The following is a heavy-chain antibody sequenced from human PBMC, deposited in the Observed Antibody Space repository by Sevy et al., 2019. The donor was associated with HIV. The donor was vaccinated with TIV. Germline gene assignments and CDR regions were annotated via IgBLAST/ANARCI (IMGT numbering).Heavy chain of an antibody. Sequence: GGSLRLSCAASGFTFSSYGMHWVRQAPGKGLEWVAVIWFDGSKKYYVDRVKGRFSISRDNSRNTLYLQMSSLRAEDTAVYYCAKALTYYYDTRGYFGFDYWGQGTLVTVSS. CDR3: AKALTYYYDTRGYFGFDY. D-gene: IGHD3-22*01. V-gene: IGHV3-33*03. CDR2: IWFDGSKK. J-gene: IGHJ4*02. CDR1: GFTFSSYG.